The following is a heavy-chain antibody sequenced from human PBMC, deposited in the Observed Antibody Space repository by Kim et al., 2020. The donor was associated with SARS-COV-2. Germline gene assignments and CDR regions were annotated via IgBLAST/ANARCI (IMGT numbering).Heavy chain of an antibody. J-gene: IGHJ5*02. Sequence: ASVKVSCKASGYTFTSYGFSWVRQAPGQGLEWMGWISAYNGNTKYAQKLQGRVTLTTDTSTSTAYMELRSLISDDTAVYYCARDYSSGYYCLGHWGQGTLVTVSS. D-gene: IGHD6-19*01. CDR2: ISAYNGNT. V-gene: IGHV1-18*01. CDR1: GYTFTSYG. CDR3: ARDYSSGYYCLGH.